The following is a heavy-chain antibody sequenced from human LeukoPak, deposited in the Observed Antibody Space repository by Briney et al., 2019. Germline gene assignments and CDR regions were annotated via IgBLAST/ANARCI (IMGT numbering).Heavy chain of an antibody. Sequence: PRGSLRLSCAASGFTPSSYTMSWVPQAPGKGLEWDSALSGSGGSTYNADTVKGRFTISTDNSKITLYLQMNSLRAGDTAVYYCAKDSAISSFDCWGEGSLVSVSS. J-gene: IGHJ4*02. CDR3: AKDSAISSFDC. CDR1: GFTPSSYT. D-gene: IGHD2-21*01. V-gene: IGHV3-23*01. CDR2: LSGSGGST.